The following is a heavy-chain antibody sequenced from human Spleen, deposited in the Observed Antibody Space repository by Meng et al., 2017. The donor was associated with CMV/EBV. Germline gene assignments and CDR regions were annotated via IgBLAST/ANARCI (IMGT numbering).Heavy chain of an antibody. J-gene: IGHJ5*02. D-gene: IGHD1-1*01. CDR1: GLIVSSNY. V-gene: IGHV3-53*01. CDR3: ARAGVEVSSRHYIDH. Sequence: GESLKISCAASGLIVSSNYMTWVRQAPGMGPEWISVIYIDGDTYYADSAQGRFTISRDNSRNTLYLQMNSLRDEDTAVYFCARAGVEVSSRHYIDHWGQGTLVTVSS. CDR2: IYIDGDT.